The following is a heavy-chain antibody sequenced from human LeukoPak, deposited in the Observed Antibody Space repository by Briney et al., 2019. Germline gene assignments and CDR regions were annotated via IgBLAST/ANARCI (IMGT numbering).Heavy chain of an antibody. D-gene: IGHD4-17*01. J-gene: IGHJ5*02. V-gene: IGHV3-23*01. CDR2: ISGYGGTT. CDR1: GFTFSNFA. Sequence: GGSLRLSCAASGFTFSNFAMSWLRQASGKGLEWVSAISGYGGTTYYADSVKGRFTISRDISKNTLYLQMNSLRAEDTAVYFCAKDRTVSPRLFDPWGQGTLVTVSS. CDR3: AKDRTVSPRLFDP.